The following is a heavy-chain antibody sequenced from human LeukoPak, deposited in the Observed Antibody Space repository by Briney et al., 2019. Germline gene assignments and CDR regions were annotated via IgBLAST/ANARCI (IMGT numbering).Heavy chain of an antibody. D-gene: IGHD6-6*01. CDR2: INWNGGRT. CDR3: ARVAARDYYYMDV. CDR1: GFTFNDYG. V-gene: IGHV3-20*04. J-gene: IGHJ6*03. Sequence: GGSLRLSCAASGFTFNDYGMSWVRQAPGKGLEWVSGINWNGGRTGYADSMKGRFIISRDNAKNSVYLQMDSLRAEDTAVYYCARVAARDYYYMDVWGKGTTVTISS.